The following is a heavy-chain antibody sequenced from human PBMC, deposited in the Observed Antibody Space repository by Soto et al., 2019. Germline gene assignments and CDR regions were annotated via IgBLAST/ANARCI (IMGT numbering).Heavy chain of an antibody. J-gene: IGHJ4*02. Sequence: SETLSLTCTVSGGSISSYYWSWIRQPPGKGLEWIGYIYYSGSTNYNPSLKSRVTISVDTSKNQFSLKLSSVTAADTAVYYCARHFLTGDYFDYRAQRTPVTVSS. CDR1: GGSISSYY. V-gene: IGHV4-59*01. D-gene: IGHD3-9*01. CDR3: ARHFLTGDYFDY. CDR2: IYYSGST.